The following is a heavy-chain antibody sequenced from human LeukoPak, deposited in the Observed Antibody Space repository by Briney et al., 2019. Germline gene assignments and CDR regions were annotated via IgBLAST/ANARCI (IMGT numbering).Heavy chain of an antibody. Sequence: QPGGSLRLSCAASGFTFSSYAMHWVRQAPGKGLEWVAVISYDGSNKYYADSVKGRFTISRDNSKNTLYLQMNSLRAEDTAVYYCAKSDYYDSSGPWGQGTLVTVSS. V-gene: IGHV3-30*04. CDR2: ISYDGSNK. CDR1: GFTFSSYA. D-gene: IGHD3-22*01. J-gene: IGHJ4*02. CDR3: AKSDYYDSSGP.